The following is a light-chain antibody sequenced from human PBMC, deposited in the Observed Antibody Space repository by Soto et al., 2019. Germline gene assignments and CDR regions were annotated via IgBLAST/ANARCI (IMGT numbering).Light chain of an antibody. CDR3: LLSLGDAWGGV. CDR1: TGAVTSGHY. CDR2: DTT. V-gene: IGLV7-46*01. Sequence: QAVVTQEPSLTVSPGGTVTLTCGPTTGAVTSGHYPSWFQQKPGQAPRTLIYDTTNRHSWTPARFSGSLLGGKAALTLSGAQPEDEAEYYCLLSLGDAWGGVFGGGTKLTVL. J-gene: IGLJ3*02.